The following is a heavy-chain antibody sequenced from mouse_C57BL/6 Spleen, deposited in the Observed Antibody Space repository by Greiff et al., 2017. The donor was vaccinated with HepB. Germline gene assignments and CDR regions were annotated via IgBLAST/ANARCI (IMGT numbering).Heavy chain of an antibody. V-gene: IGHV5-9-1*02. J-gene: IGHJ4*01. CDR1: GFTFSSYA. CDR2: ISSGGDYI. Sequence: EVQVVESGEGLVKPGGSLKLSCAASGFTFSSYAMSWVRQTPEKRLEWVAYISSGGDYIYYADTVKGRFTSSRDNARNTLYLQMSSLKSEDTAMYYCTRARGGNFYYAMDYWGQGTSVTVSS. D-gene: IGHD2-1*01. CDR3: TRARGGNFYYAMDY.